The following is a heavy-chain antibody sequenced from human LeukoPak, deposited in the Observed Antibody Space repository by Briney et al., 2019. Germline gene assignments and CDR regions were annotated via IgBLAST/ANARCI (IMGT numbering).Heavy chain of an antibody. Sequence: PGGTLRLSCAASGFTVTSNHVNWVRQAPGKGLEAVSIIYTGGTTHYADSLKDRFTISRDDSINTVYLQMNSLRAEDTAVYYCARDSSSYYFDYWGQGTLVTVSS. CDR2: IYTGGTT. CDR3: ARDSSSYYFDY. J-gene: IGHJ4*02. D-gene: IGHD6-6*01. CDR1: GFTVTSNH. V-gene: IGHV3-66*01.